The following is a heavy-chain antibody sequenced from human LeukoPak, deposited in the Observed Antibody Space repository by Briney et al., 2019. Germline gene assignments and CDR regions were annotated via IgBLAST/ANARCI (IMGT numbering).Heavy chain of an antibody. D-gene: IGHD3-3*01. J-gene: IGHJ4*02. CDR1: GFTFSSYA. CDR3: ARGGFLESHPKYFDY. V-gene: IGHV3-23*01. Sequence: PGGSLRLSCAASGFTFSSYAMSWVRQAPGKGLEWVSAISGSGGSTYYADSVKGRFTISRDNAKNSLYLQMNSLRAEDTAVYYCARGGFLESHPKYFDYWGQGTLVTVSS. CDR2: ISGSGGST.